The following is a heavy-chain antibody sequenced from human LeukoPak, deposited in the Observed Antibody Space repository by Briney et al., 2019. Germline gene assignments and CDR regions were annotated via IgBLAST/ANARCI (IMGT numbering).Heavy chain of an antibody. D-gene: IGHD5-24*01. Sequence: ASVKVSCKASGGTFSSYAISWVRQAPGQGLEWMGGIIPILGTANYAQKFQGRVTITADESTSTAYMELSSLRSEDTAVYYCARDLGSRDGYNPPNLFDNWGQGTLVTVSS. V-gene: IGHV1-69*13. J-gene: IGHJ4*02. CDR1: GGTFSSYA. CDR3: ARDLGSRDGYNPPNLFDN. CDR2: IIPILGTA.